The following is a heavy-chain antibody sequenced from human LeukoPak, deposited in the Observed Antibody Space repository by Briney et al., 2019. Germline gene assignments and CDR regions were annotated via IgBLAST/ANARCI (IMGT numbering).Heavy chain of an antibody. Sequence: SETLSLTCTVSGSSMSAYYWSFVRQPAGKGLEWIGRIHPSGTTYFNPSLKSRVTMSVDTSQSQFSLRVTSMTAADTAVYFCARGDYYDGGGRNWFDPWGQGILVGVSS. CDR1: GSSMSAYY. D-gene: IGHD3-16*01. CDR3: ARGDYYDGGGRNWFDP. CDR2: IHPSGTT. V-gene: IGHV4-4*07. J-gene: IGHJ5*02.